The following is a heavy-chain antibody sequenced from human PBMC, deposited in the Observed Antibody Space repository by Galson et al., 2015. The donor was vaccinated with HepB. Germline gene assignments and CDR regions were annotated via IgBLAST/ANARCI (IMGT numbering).Heavy chain of an antibody. CDR2: ISAYNGNI. V-gene: IGHV1-18*01. Sequence: SVKVSCKASGYTFSSYGISWVRQAPGQGLEWMGWISAYNGNINYVQKFQGRVTMTTDTSTSTANMELRSLRSDDTAVYYCARPGKHNYCGSGSYTDYWGQGTLVTVSS. D-gene: IGHD3-10*01. CDR1: GYTFSSYG. CDR3: ARPGKHNYCGSGSYTDY. J-gene: IGHJ4*02.